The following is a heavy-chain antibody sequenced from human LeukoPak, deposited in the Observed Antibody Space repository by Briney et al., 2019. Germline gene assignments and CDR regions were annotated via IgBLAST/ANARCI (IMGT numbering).Heavy chain of an antibody. V-gene: IGHV1-69*05. D-gene: IGHD1-26*01. CDR1: GGTFSSYA. Sequence: GSSVKVSCKASGGTFSSYAISWVRQAPGQGLEWMGGIIPIFGTANYAQKFQGRVTITTDESTSTAYMELSSLRSEDTAVYYCARGAESWELFTLFDYWGREPWSPSPQ. CDR3: ARGAESWELFTLFDY. CDR2: IIPIFGTA. J-gene: IGHJ4*02.